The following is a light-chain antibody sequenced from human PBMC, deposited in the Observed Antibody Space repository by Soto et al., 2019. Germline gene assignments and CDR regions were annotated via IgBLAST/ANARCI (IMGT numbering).Light chain of an antibody. Sequence: DIQMTPSPSSLSASVGASVTITCRASQSITYYLNWYQQKPGKVPKVLIYAASNLQSGVPSRFSGSGSGTDFTLTISSLQPEDFATYYCQQSYYTPPITFGQGTRLEIK. CDR3: QQSYYTPPIT. CDR2: AAS. CDR1: QSITYY. J-gene: IGKJ5*01. V-gene: IGKV1-39*01.